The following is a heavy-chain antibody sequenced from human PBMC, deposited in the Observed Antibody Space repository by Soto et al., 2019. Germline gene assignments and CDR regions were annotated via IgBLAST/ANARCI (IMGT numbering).Heavy chain of an antibody. Sequence: EVQMLESGGGLVHPGGSLRLSCAASGFTFSNYAMNWVRQAPGKGLGWVSSISGSGRNTYYADSVKGRLTISRDSSKNTLYLQMNSLRVEDTGVYYCAKDLNGSGSFTSYYHYGMDVWGQGTTVTVSS. CDR1: GFTFSNYA. V-gene: IGHV3-23*01. D-gene: IGHD3-10*01. J-gene: IGHJ6*02. CDR2: ISGSGRNT. CDR3: AKDLNGSGSFTSYYHYGMDV.